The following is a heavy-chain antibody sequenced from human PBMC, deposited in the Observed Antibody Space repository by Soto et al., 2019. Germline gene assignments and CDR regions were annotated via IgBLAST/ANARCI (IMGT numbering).Heavy chain of an antibody. CDR2: IYYSGST. CDR1: GGSISSYY. V-gene: IGHV4-59*01. Sequence: QMQLQESGPGLVKPSETLSLTCTVSGGSISSYYWSWIRQPPGKGLEWIGYIYYSGSTNYNPSLKSRVTISVDTSKNQFSLKLSSVTAADTAVYYCARVLVVPAAALYYFDYWGQGTLVTVSS. J-gene: IGHJ4*02. CDR3: ARVLVVPAAALYYFDY. D-gene: IGHD2-2*01.